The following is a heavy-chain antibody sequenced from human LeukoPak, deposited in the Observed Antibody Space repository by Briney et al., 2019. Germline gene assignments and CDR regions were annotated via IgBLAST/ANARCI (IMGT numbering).Heavy chain of an antibody. V-gene: IGHV3-23*01. D-gene: IGHD3-22*01. Sequence: GGSLRLSCVASGFTFSTYAMSWVRQAPGKGLEWVSSISGSADSIYYADSVKGRFTISRDNSKNTLCLQMNSLRAEDTAVYYCAKMDRSTHYYSSFDYWGQGTLVTVSS. CDR1: GFTFSTYA. J-gene: IGHJ4*02. CDR2: ISGSADSI. CDR3: AKMDRSTHYYSSFDY.